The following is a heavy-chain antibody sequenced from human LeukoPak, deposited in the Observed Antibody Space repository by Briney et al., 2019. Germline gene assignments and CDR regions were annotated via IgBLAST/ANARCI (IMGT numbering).Heavy chain of an antibody. CDR1: GFTFSSYG. CDR3: AREGGVVVVCFIDY. V-gene: IGHV3-30*03. J-gene: IGHJ4*02. Sequence: PGGSLRLSCAASGFTFSSYGMHWVRQAPGKGLEWVAVISYDGSNKYYADSVKGRFTISRDNSKNTLYLQMNSLRAEDMAVYYCAREGGVVVVCFIDYWGQGTLVTVSS. CDR2: ISYDGSNK. D-gene: IGHD3-22*01.